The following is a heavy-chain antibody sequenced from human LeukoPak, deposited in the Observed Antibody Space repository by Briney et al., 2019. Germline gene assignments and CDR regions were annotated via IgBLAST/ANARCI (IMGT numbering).Heavy chain of an antibody. J-gene: IGHJ4*02. D-gene: IGHD2-2*01. V-gene: IGHV3-74*01. CDR2: INSDGSWT. CDR1: GLTFSNYA. Sequence: GGSLRLSCAASGLTFSNYAMHWVRQAPGKGLVWVSHINSDGSWTSYADSVKGRFTISKDNAKNTVYLQMNNLRAEDTAVYYCVSFYETYWGRGTLVTVSS. CDR3: VSFYETY.